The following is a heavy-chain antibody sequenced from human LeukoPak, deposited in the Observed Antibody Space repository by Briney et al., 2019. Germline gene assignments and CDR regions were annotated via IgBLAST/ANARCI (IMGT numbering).Heavy chain of an antibody. Sequence: SETLSLTCAVYGGSFSGYYWSWIRQPPGKGLEWIGEINHSGSTNYSPSLKSRVTISVDTSKNQFSLKLSSVTAADTAVYYCARGAYIVVVPAAPCGMDVWGQGTTVTVSS. CDR3: ARGAYIVVVPAAPCGMDV. D-gene: IGHD2-2*01. V-gene: IGHV4-34*01. CDR1: GGSFSGYY. J-gene: IGHJ6*02. CDR2: INHSGST.